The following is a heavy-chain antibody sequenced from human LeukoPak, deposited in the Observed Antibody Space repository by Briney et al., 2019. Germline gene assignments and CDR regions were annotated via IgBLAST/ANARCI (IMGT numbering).Heavy chain of an antibody. J-gene: IGHJ5*02. CDR3: ARGVGPYVQQQLVPVWFDP. CDR1: GYTFTSYG. Sequence: APVKVSCKASGYTFTSYGISWVRQAPGQGLEWMGWISAYNGNTNYAQKLQGRVTMTTDTSTSTAYMELRSLRSDDTAVYYCARGVGPYVQQQLVPVWFDPWGQGTLVTVSS. CDR2: ISAYNGNT. V-gene: IGHV1-18*04. D-gene: IGHD6-13*01.